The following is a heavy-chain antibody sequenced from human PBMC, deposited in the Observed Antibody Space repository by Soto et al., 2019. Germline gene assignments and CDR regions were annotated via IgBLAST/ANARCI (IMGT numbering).Heavy chain of an antibody. CDR3: ARNLRPDFDF. CDR2: TYYRSKWHH. J-gene: IGHJ4*02. Sequence: VQLQQSGPGLVKPSQILSLTCAISGDSVSSSSSAWNWIRQSPSRGLEWLGRTYYRSKWHHDYTISLNGRITINPDTSTNQFSLQLNSVTPEDTAVYYCARNLRPDFDFWGQGTLVTVSS. V-gene: IGHV6-1*01. CDR1: GDSVSSSSSA.